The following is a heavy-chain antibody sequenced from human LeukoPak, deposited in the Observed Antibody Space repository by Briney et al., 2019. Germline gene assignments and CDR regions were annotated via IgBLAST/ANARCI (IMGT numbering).Heavy chain of an antibody. D-gene: IGHD3-10*01. CDR3: ARDHTGVYYGSGNSYYLDV. CDR1: GGTYNNYA. V-gene: IGHV1-69*13. Sequence: SVKLSCKASGGTYNNYAITWVRQAPGQGLEWVGGILPAFGTSNYAQTFECRDTITADESTRTPYKEQSSLRPEHTAVYYCARDHTGVYYGSGNSYYLDVWGKRTTVTVSS. J-gene: IGHJ6*03. CDR2: ILPAFGTS.